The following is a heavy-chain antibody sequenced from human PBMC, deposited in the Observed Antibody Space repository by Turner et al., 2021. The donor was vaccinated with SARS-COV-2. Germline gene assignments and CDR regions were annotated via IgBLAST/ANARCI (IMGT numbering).Heavy chain of an antibody. D-gene: IGHD6-19*01. Sequence: QVQLVQSGAEVKKPGASVKVSCKVSGYTLTELSMHWVRQAPGKGLEWMGGCDPEDGETIYAQKFQGRVTMTEDTSTDTAYMELSSLRSEDTAVYYCATGVAVTGTPSAYYYYYGMDVWGQGTTVTVSS. CDR1: GYTLTELS. CDR3: ATGVAVTGTPSAYYYYYGMDV. J-gene: IGHJ6*02. V-gene: IGHV1-24*01. CDR2: CDPEDGET.